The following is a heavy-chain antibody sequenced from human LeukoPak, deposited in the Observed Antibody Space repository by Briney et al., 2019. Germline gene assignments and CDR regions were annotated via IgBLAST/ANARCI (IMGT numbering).Heavy chain of an antibody. Sequence: ASVKVSCKASGYSFTSHYMHWVRQAPGQGLEWMGLINPRGTATRYAESFQGRLTLTRDLSTSTDYMELSSLRSDDTAVYFCARSYGSGSYSVDYWGQGTLVTVSS. V-gene: IGHV1-46*01. CDR1: GYSFTSHY. D-gene: IGHD3-10*01. J-gene: IGHJ4*02. CDR2: INPRGTAT. CDR3: ARSYGSGSYSVDY.